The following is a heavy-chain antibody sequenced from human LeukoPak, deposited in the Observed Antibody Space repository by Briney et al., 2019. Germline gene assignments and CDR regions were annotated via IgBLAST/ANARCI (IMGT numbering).Heavy chain of an antibody. V-gene: IGHV1-2*02. Sequence: ASVKVSCKTSGYTFTNYYMHWVRQVPGQGLEWLGWIHPNNGATTYTQKFHGGVTMTRDVSINTAYMELSSLRSDDTAVYYCASGSSTDYWGQGTLVTVSS. CDR2: IHPNNGAT. CDR3: ASGSSTDY. J-gene: IGHJ4*02. D-gene: IGHD6-6*01. CDR1: GYTFTNYY.